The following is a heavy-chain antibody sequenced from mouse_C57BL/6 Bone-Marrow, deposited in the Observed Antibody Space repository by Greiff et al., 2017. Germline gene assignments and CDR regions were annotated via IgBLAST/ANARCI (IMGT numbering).Heavy chain of an antibody. CDR3: ARTFYAMDY. CDR1: GYTFTDYY. J-gene: IGHJ4*01. V-gene: IGHV1-26*01. D-gene: IGHD5-1*01. Sequence: VQLQQSGPELVKPGASVKISCKASGYTFTDYYMNWVKQSHGKSLEWIGDINPNTGGTSYNQKFKGKATLTVDKSSSTAYMELRSLTSEDSAVYYCARTFYAMDYWGQGTSVTVSS. CDR2: INPNTGGT.